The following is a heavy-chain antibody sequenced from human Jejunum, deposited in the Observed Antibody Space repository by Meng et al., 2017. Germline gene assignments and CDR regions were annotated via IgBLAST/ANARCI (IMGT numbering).Heavy chain of an antibody. Sequence: SETLSLTCTVSGGSISNYYWSWIRQSPGKGLEWIGYIHYTGSSNYNPSLKSRVTISLDTSKNQFSLKLSSVTAADTALYYCAKYCTTCKCLDYWGRGTLVNVSS. CDR1: GGSISNYY. CDR2: IHYTGSS. J-gene: IGHJ4*02. D-gene: IGHD2-8*01. CDR3: AKYCTTCKCLDY. V-gene: IGHV4-59*01.